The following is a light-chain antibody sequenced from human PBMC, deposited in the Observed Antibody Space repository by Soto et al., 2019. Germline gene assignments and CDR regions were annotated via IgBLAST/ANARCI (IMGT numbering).Light chain of an antibody. V-gene: IGKV1-5*03. J-gene: IGKJ2*01. CDR3: QQYRSIPYT. CDR1: QSISTW. Sequence: DIQMTQSPSTLSSSVGDRVTITCRASQSISTWLAWYQQKPGKAPKLLSYKASRLQSVVPSRFSGSGSGTEFTLPIISLQPDDFATYYCQQYRSIPYTCGQGNKLEIK. CDR2: KAS.